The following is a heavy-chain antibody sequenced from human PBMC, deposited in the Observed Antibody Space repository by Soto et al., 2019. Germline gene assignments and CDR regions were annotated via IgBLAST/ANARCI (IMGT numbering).Heavy chain of an antibody. D-gene: IGHD5-12*01. J-gene: IGHJ4*02. Sequence: GGSLRLSCAASGFTFSSYAMHWVRQAPGKGLQWVAVISYDGGNNYYADSVKGRFSISRDNSKYTLSLQINSLRAEDTAVYYCARDRSSMVAYLDYWGQGTLVTVSS. CDR2: ISYDGGNN. V-gene: IGHV3-30-3*01. CDR1: GFTFSSYA. CDR3: ARDRSSMVAYLDY.